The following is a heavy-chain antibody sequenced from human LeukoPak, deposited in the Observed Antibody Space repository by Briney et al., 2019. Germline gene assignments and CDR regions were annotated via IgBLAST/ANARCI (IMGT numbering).Heavy chain of an antibody. CDR1: GGPISGSSYY. J-gene: IGHJ5*02. V-gene: IGHV4-39*01. CDR2: IYYSGST. D-gene: IGHD7-27*01. CDR3: ARHLGTRGDWFDP. Sequence: SETLSLTCTVSGGPISGSSYYWGWIRQSPGKGLEWIGSIYYSGSTYYNPSLKSRVTISVDTSKNQFSLKMTSVTAADTAVYYCARHLGTRGDWFDPWGQGTLVTVSS.